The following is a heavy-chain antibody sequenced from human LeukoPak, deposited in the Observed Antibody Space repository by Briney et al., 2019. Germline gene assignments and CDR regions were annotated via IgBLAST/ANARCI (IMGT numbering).Heavy chain of an antibody. J-gene: IGHJ5*02. D-gene: IGHD2-8*02. CDR1: GGSISSYY. CDR2: IYYSVNT. V-gene: IGHV4-59*12. Sequence: SETLSLTCTVSGGSISSYYWSWIRQPPGKGLEWIGYIYYSVNTYYSPSLKSRVTISVDTSKNQFSLKLSSVTAADTAVYYCARDGGVAPHNWFDPWGQGTLVTVSS. CDR3: ARDGGVAPHNWFDP.